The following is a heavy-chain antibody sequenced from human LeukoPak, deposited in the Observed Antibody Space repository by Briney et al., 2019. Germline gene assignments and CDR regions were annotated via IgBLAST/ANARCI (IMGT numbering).Heavy chain of an antibody. CDR1: GFTFGDYS. CDR2: IDRSGGTI. D-gene: IGHD1-26*01. J-gene: IGHJ4*02. V-gene: IGHV3-11*01. Sequence: GGSLRLSCAASGFTFGDYSMGWVRQAPGKGLECISYIDRSGGTIYYAGSMKGRFTISRDNAKNSLFLQMNSLRVEDTALYYCVRLGGGSYFDNWGQGTLVTVSS. CDR3: VRLGGGSYFDN.